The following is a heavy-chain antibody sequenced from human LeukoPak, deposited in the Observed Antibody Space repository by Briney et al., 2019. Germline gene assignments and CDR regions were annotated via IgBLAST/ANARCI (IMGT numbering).Heavy chain of an antibody. CDR2: IHYSGDI. V-gene: IGHV4-59*01. D-gene: IGHD2-15*01. CDR1: GASISTSY. Sequence: SETLSLTCTVSGASISTSYWYWIRQPPGKGLEWIGYIHYSGDINYNPSLKSRVTISAYTSKNQLSLTLSSVTAADTAVYYCARVGCSGGSCYPDYWGQGTLVTVSS. CDR3: ARVGCSGGSCYPDY. J-gene: IGHJ4*02.